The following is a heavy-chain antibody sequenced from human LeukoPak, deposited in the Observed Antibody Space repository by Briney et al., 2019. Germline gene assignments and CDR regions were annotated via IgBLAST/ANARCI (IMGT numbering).Heavy chain of an antibody. D-gene: IGHD3-3*01. Sequence: ASVKVSCKASGYTFTGYYMHWVRQAPGQGLEWMGWINPNSGGTNYAQKFQGWVTMTRDTSISTAYMELSRLRSDDTAVYYCARGFHYDFWSGSYYFDYWGQGTLVTVSS. J-gene: IGHJ4*02. CDR2: INPNSGGT. CDR3: ARGFHYDFWSGSYYFDY. V-gene: IGHV1-2*04. CDR1: GYTFTGYY.